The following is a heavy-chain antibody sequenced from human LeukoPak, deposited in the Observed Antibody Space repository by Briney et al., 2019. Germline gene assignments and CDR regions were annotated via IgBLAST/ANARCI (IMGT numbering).Heavy chain of an antibody. Sequence: SVKVSCKASGGTFSSYAISRVRQAPGQGLEWVGGIIPIFGTANYAQKFQGRVTITTDESTSTAYMELSSLRSEDTAVYYCASSSRVVPAASIVDVWGKGTTVTVSS. J-gene: IGHJ6*04. CDR1: GGTFSSYA. D-gene: IGHD2-2*01. V-gene: IGHV1-69*05. CDR3: ASSSRVVPAASIVDV. CDR2: IIPIFGTA.